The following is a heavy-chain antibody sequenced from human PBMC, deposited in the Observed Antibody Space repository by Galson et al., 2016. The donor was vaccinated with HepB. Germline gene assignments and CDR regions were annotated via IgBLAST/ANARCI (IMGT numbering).Heavy chain of an antibody. Sequence: SLRLSCAASAFTFSTYGMHWVRQAPGKGLEWVAVISYDGSKKYYADSVKGRFTISRDNSKNTLYLQMNSLRTEDTAVYYCAKDPYYYGSWSYYFDYWGQGTLVTVSS. CDR3: AKDPYYYGSWSYYFDY. J-gene: IGHJ4*02. D-gene: IGHD3-10*01. CDR2: ISYDGSKK. CDR1: AFTFSTYG. V-gene: IGHV3-30*18.